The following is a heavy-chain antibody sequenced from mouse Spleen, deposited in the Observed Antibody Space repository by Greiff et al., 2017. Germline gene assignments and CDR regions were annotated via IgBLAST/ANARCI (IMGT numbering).Heavy chain of an antibody. CDR2: INPNNGGT. V-gene: IGHV1-26*01. CDR1: GYTFTDYY. CDR3: ANYYGSSSSYWYFDV. J-gene: IGHJ1*03. D-gene: IGHD1-1*01. Sequence: VQLQQSGPELVKPGASVKISCKASGYTFTDYYMNWVKQSHGKSLEWIGDINPNNGGTSYNQKFKGKATLTVDKSSSTAYMELRSLTSEDSAVYYCANYYGSSSSYWYFDVWGTGTTVTVSS.